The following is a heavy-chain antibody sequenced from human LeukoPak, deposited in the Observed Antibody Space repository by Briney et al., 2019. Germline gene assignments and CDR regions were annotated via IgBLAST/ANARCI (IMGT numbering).Heavy chain of an antibody. D-gene: IGHD6-6*01. V-gene: IGHV4-39*01. J-gene: IGHJ4*02. CDR2: VFYTGDT. CDR3: AGPHAAARFDY. Sequence: PSETLSLTCIVSGDSVNRHPYYWGWVRQPPGKGLEWIGSVFYTGDTYYNLSLKSRVTIFIDASKNQFSLQLTSVSVADTALYFCAGPHAAARFDYWGQGALVTVSS. CDR1: GDSVNRHPYY.